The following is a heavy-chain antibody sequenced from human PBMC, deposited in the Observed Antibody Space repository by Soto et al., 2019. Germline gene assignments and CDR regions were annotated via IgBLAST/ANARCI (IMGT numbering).Heavy chain of an antibody. CDR3: ARVPDR. CDR1: GSSISSGGYS. V-gene: IGHV4-30-2*01. D-gene: IGHD2-2*01. CDR2: IYHSGST. J-gene: IGHJ5*02. Sequence: SEPLSLTCAVSGSSISSGGYSWSWIRQPAGKGLEWIGYIYHSGSTYYNPSLKSRVTISVDRSKNQFSLKLSSVTAADTAVYYCARVPDRWGHGTLVTVSS.